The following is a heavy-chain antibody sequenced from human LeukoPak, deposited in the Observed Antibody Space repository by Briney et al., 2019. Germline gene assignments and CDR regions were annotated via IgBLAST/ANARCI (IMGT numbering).Heavy chain of an antibody. Sequence: PSETLSLTCTVSGGSISSSSYYWGWIRQPPGKGLEWIGSIYYSGSTYYNPSLKSRVTISVDTSKNQFSLKLSSVTAADTAVYYCARTYSYDTSRYYWGQGTLVTVSS. D-gene: IGHD3-22*01. J-gene: IGHJ4*02. CDR1: GGSISSSSYY. V-gene: IGHV4-39*01. CDR3: ARTYSYDTSRYY. CDR2: IYYSGST.